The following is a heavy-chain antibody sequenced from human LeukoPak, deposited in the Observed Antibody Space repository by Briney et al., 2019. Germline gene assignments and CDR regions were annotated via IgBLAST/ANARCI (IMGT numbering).Heavy chain of an antibody. CDR3: ARDPRVDCSGGSCYYFDY. CDR1: GFTFSNYA. CDR2: ISGSGGST. D-gene: IGHD2-15*01. J-gene: IGHJ4*02. Sequence: GGSLRLSCAASGFTFSNYAMTWVRQAPGKGLEWVSAISGSGGSTYYADSVKGRFTISRDNSKNTLYLQMNSLRAEDTAIYYCARDPRVDCSGGSCYYFDYWGQGTLVTVSS. V-gene: IGHV3-23*01.